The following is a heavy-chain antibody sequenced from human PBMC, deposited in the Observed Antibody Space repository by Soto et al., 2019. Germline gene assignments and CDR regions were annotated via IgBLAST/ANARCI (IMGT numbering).Heavy chain of an antibody. J-gene: IGHJ6*02. CDR3: ARSRITIFGVVYYYGMDV. D-gene: IGHD3-3*01. CDR1: GYSFTSYW. Sequence: PGESLKISCKGSGYSFTSYWISWVCQMPGKGLEWMGRIGPSDSYTNYSPSFQGHVTISADKSISTAYLQWSSLKASDTAMYYCARSRITIFGVVYYYGMDVWGQGTTVTVSS. V-gene: IGHV5-10-1*01. CDR2: IGPSDSYT.